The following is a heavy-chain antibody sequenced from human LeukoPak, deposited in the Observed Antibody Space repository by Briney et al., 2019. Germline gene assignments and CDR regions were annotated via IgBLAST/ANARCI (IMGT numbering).Heavy chain of an antibody. J-gene: IGHJ4*02. CDR3: ARALPYDSSGPPIDF. V-gene: IGHV1-2*02. Sequence: ASVKVSCKASGYTFTGYYMHWVRQAPGQGPEWMGWINPISGGTNYAQTFQGRVTMTRDTSISTGYMELGSLRSDDTAVYFCARALPYDSSGPPIDFWGQGTLVSVSS. CDR2: INPISGGT. CDR1: GYTFTGYY. D-gene: IGHD3-22*01.